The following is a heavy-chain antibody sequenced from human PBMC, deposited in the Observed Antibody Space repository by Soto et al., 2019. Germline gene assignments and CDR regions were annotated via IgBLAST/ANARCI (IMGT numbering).Heavy chain of an antibody. Sequence: SVKVSCKASGGTFSSYAISWVRQAPGQGLEWMGGIIPIFGTANYAQKFQGRVTITADKSTSTAYMELSSPRSEDTAVYYCASTPFYDFWSGYYRFDYWGQGTLVTVSS. D-gene: IGHD3-3*01. CDR1: GGTFSSYA. CDR2: IIPIFGTA. J-gene: IGHJ4*02. V-gene: IGHV1-69*06. CDR3: ASTPFYDFWSGYYRFDY.